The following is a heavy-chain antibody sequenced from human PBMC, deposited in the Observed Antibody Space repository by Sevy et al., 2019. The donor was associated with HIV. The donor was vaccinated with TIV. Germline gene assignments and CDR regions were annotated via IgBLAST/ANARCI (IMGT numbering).Heavy chain of an antibody. D-gene: IGHD3-10*01. CDR1: GGSISSGDYY. CDR3: AVTSHYYGSGSYY. J-gene: IGHJ4*02. CDR2: IYYSGSS. Sequence: SETLSLTCTVSGGSISSGDYYWSWIRQPPGKGLEWIGYIYYSGSSYYNPSIKIRVTMSVETSKNQFSLKLSSVTAAVTAVYYCAVTSHYYGSGSYYWGQGTLVTVSS. V-gene: IGHV4-30-4*01.